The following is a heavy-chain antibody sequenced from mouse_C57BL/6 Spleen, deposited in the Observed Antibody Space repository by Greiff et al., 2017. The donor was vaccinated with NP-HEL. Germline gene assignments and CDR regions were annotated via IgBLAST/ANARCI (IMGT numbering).Heavy chain of an antibody. Sequence: EVQLQQSGPELVKPGASVKMSCKASGYTFTDYNMHWVKQSHGKSLEWIGYINPNNGGTSYNQKFKGKATLTVNKSSSTAYMGLRSLTSEDSAVYYCAREGGLLRAAWFAYWGQGTLVTVSA. J-gene: IGHJ3*01. CDR1: GYTFTDYN. D-gene: IGHD2-3*01. CDR2: INPNNGGT. V-gene: IGHV1-22*01. CDR3: AREGGLLRAAWFAY.